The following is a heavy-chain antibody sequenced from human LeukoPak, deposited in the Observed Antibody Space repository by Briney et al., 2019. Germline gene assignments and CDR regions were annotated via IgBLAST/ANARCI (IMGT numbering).Heavy chain of an antibody. V-gene: IGHV3-30*04. CDR2: ISYDGSNK. J-gene: IGHJ4*02. Sequence: GGSLRLSCAASGFTFSNYAMHWVRQAPGKGLEWVAVISYDGSNKYYADSVKGRFTISRDNSKNTLYLQMNSLRAEDTAVYYCARDMGSGEFDYWGQGTLVTVSS. CDR1: GFTFSNYA. D-gene: IGHD3-10*01. CDR3: ARDMGSGEFDY.